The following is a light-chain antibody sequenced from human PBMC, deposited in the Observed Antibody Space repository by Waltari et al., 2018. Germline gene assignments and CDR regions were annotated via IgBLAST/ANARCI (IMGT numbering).Light chain of an antibody. CDR3: QQSYSRPYT. Sequence: DIQLTQSPSSVSASVGDRVTITCRASQGIRNWLAWYQQKPGKAPKLLIFGATTLQSGVPSRFSGSGSGTDFTLTISSLQPEDFATYYCQQSYSRPYTFGQGTQLEIK. CDR1: QGIRNW. J-gene: IGKJ2*01. CDR2: GAT. V-gene: IGKV1-12*01.